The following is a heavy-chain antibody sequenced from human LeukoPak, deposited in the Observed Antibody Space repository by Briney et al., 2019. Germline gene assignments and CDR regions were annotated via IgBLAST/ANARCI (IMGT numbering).Heavy chain of an antibody. J-gene: IGHJ4*02. CDR2: ISSSSSTI. CDR3: ASDIVALEFDY. CDR1: GFTFSSYS. V-gene: IGHV3-48*01. Sequence: PGGSLRLSCAASGFTFSSYSMNWVRQAPGKGLEWVSYISSSSSTIYYADSVKGRFTISRDNAKNSLYLQMNSLRAGDTAVYYCASDIVALEFDYWGQGTLVTVSS. D-gene: IGHD5-12*01.